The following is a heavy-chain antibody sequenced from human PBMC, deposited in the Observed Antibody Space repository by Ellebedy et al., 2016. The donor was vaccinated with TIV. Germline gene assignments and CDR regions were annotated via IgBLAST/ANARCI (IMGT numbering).Heavy chain of an antibody. J-gene: IGHJ5*02. CDR3: ARESEMYYDFWTGSQRGNWFDP. D-gene: IGHD3-3*01. CDR2: INHNGNP. Sequence: SETLSLXCAVYGGSFSGYYWSWIRQPPGKGLEWIGGINHNGNPNYNPSLKSRVTISIDTSKNQFSLRLSSVTAADTAVYYCARESEMYYDFWTGSQRGNWFDPWGQGTLVTVTS. V-gene: IGHV4-34*01. CDR1: GGSFSGYY.